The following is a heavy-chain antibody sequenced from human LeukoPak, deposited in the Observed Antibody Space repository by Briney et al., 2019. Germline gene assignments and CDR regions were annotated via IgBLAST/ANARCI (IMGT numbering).Heavy chain of an antibody. CDR1: GSSISSGYY. CDR3: ARDHDSESYGWFDP. Sequence: SETLSLTCTVSGSSISSGYYWGWIRQPPGKGLEWIGNIYHSGSTYYNPSLKSRVTISVDTSKNQFSLKLSSVTAADTAAYYCARDHDSESYGWFDPWGQGTLVTVSS. CDR2: IYHSGST. V-gene: IGHV4-38-2*02. D-gene: IGHD3-10*01. J-gene: IGHJ5*02.